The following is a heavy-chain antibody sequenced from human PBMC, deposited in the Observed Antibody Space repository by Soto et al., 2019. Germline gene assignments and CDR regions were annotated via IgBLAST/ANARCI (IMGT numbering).Heavy chain of an antibody. CDR2: MNPNSGNT. V-gene: IGHV1-8*01. CDR3: ARSRLPYYYYYMDV. CDR1: GYTFTSYD. Sequence: ASVKVSCKASGYTFTSYDINWVRQATGQGLEWMGWMNPNSGNTGYAQKFQGRVTMTRNTSISTAYMELSSLRSEDTAVYYCARSRLPYYYYYMDVWGKGTTVTVSS. D-gene: IGHD6-25*01. J-gene: IGHJ6*03.